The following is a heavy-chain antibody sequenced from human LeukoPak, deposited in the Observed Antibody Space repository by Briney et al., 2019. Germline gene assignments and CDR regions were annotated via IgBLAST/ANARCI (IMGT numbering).Heavy chain of an antibody. CDR2: IKQDGSEK. J-gene: IGHJ4*02. Sequence: GGSLRLSCAASGFKFSSYWMSWVRQAPGKGLEWVANIKQDGSEKYYVDSVKGRFTISRDNAKNSLYLQMNSLRAEDTAVYYCARDRGRYDSSGYYYEGYFDYWGQGTLVTVSS. V-gene: IGHV3-7*01. CDR1: GFKFSSYW. D-gene: IGHD3-22*01. CDR3: ARDRGRYDSSGYYYEGYFDY.